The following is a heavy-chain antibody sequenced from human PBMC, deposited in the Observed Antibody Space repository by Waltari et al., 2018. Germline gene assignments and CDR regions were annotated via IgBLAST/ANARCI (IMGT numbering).Heavy chain of an antibody. V-gene: IGHV3-30*18. Sequence: QVQLVESGGGVVQPGRSLRLSCAASGFTFSSYGMHWVRQAPGKGLEWVAVIWYDGSNKYYADSVKGRFTISRDNSKNTLYLQMNSLRAEDTAMYYCAKGDEMATIGDYWGQGTLVTVSS. CDR1: GFTFSSYG. CDR3: AKGDEMATIGDY. D-gene: IGHD5-12*01. CDR2: IWYDGSNK. J-gene: IGHJ4*02.